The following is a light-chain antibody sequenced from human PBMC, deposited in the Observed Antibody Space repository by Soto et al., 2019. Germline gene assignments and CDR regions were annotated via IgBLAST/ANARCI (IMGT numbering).Light chain of an antibody. CDR1: QGIGTN. J-gene: IGKJ5*01. CDR2: AAS. Sequence: DIQLTQSPSFLSASVGDRVTITCRASQGIGTNLAWYQQKPGKAPNLLIYAASTLQSGVPSRFSGSGSGTEFTLTISSLQPEDFATYSCQQLNSYTFGQGTRLEIK. V-gene: IGKV1-9*01. CDR3: QQLNSYT.